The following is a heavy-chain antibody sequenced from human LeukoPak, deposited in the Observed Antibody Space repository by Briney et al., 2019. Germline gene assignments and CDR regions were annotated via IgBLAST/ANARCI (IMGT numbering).Heavy chain of an antibody. CDR1: GFTFNTYT. D-gene: IGHD4-23*01. CDR3: ARDPDVGTSDF. Sequence: GGSLRLSCAASGFTFNTYTMNWVRQAPGKGLEWVSYISGSSGIIDYADSVRGRFTISRDNAKNSLYLQMNSLRAEDTAVYYCARDPDVGTSDFWGQGTLVTVSS. J-gene: IGHJ4*02. V-gene: IGHV3-48*01. CDR2: ISGSSGII.